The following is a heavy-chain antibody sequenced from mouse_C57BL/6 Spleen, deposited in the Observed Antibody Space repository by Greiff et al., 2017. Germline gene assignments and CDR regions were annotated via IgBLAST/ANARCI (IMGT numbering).Heavy chain of an antibody. CDR3: ARDPYGNYACTALYYFDY. Sequence: DVMLVESGGGLVQSGRSLRLSCATSGFTFSDFYMEWVRQAPGKGLEWIAASRNKANDYTTEYSASVKGRFIVSRDTSQSILYLQMNALRAEDTAIYYCARDPYGNYACTALYYFDYWGQGTTLTVSS. J-gene: IGHJ2*01. D-gene: IGHD2-10*02. CDR1: GFTFSDFY. CDR2: SRNKANDYTT. V-gene: IGHV7-1*01.